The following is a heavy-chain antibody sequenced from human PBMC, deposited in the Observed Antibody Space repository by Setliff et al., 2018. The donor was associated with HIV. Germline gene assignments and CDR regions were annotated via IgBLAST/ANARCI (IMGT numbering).Heavy chain of an antibody. CDR2: IYPSSGGT. D-gene: IGHD4-17*01. CDR1: GYTFTGYD. V-gene: IGHV1-2*06. J-gene: IGHJ6*03. Sequence: GASVKVSCKASGYTFTGYDIHWVRQAPGQGLEWMGRIYPSSGGTNFAQKFRGRVTMTRDTSISTAYMELSRLTSDDTAMYYCARGTTVVMGDDVDNYHYSYLDVWGKGTTVTVSS. CDR3: ARGTTVVMGDDVDNYHYSYLDV.